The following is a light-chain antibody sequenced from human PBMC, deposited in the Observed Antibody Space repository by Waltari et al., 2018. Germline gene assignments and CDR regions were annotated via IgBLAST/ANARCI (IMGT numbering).Light chain of an antibody. CDR1: KLEDKY. J-gene: IGLJ2*01. Sequence: YELTQPPSVSVSPGQTVSITCSGGKLEDKYVCWYQQKTGQSPVLVMHQDSRRPSGFPERFSGSSSGNTATLTSSGTQAMDEADYYCQAWDSISDVVFGGGTSLTVL. V-gene: IGLV3-1*01. CDR3: QAWDSISDVV. CDR2: QDS.